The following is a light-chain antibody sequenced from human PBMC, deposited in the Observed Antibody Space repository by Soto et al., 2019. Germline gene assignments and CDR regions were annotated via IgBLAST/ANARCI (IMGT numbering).Light chain of an antibody. CDR3: SSYTSSSTYV. CDR2: EVS. V-gene: IGLV2-14*01. CDR1: SSDIGDYNY. Sequence: QSVLTQPASVSGSPGQXXTISCTGTSSDIGDYNYVSWYQQHPGKAPKLMIYEVSNRPSGVSNRFSGSKSGNTASLTISGLQSEDEADYYCSSYTSSSTYVFATGTKLTVL. J-gene: IGLJ1*01.